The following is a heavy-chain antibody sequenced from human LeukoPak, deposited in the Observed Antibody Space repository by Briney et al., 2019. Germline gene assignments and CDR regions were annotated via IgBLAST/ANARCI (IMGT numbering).Heavy chain of an antibody. D-gene: IGHD6-13*01. CDR2: INHSGST. Sequence: NPSETLSLTCAVYGGSFSGYYWSWIRQPPGKGLEWIGVINHSGSTNYNPSLKSRVTISLDTSKNQFSLKLSSVTAADTAVYYCARAPRRKAAGPNCFDPWGQGTLVTVSS. CDR1: GGSFSGYY. J-gene: IGHJ5*02. V-gene: IGHV4-34*01. CDR3: ARAPRRKAAGPNCFDP.